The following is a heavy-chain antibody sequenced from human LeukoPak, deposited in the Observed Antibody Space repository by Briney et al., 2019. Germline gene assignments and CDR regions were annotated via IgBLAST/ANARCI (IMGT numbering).Heavy chain of an antibody. J-gene: IGHJ4*02. D-gene: IGHD3-22*01. CDR2: IKQDGSEK. V-gene: IGHV3-7*01. CDR3: ARARASLGYYYDSSGYVDY. CDR1: GFTFSSYE. Sequence: PGGSLRLSCAASGFTFSSYEMNWVRQAPGKGLEWVANIKQDGSEKYYVDSVKGRFTISRDNAKNSLYLQMNSLRAEDTAVYYCARARASLGYYYDSSGYVDYWGQGTLVTVSS.